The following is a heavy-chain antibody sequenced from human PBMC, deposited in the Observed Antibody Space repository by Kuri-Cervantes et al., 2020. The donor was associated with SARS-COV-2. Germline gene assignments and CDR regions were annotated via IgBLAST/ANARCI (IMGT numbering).Heavy chain of an antibody. CDR3: AREVAAAGY. CDR2: ISSSSSYI. Sequence: LSLTCAASGFTFSSYSMNWVRQAPGKGLEWVSSISSSSSYIYYADSVKGRLTISRDNAKNSLYLQMNSLRAEDTAVYYCAREVAAAGYWGQGTLVTVSS. V-gene: IGHV3-21*01. CDR1: GFTFSSYS. D-gene: IGHD6-13*01. J-gene: IGHJ4*02.